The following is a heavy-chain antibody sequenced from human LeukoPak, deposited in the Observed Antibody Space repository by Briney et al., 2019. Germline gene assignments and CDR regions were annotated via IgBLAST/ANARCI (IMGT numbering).Heavy chain of an antibody. CDR2: IYPDDSDT. V-gene: IGHV5-51*01. CDR1: EYSFSTYW. J-gene: IGHJ2*01. Sequence: GESLKISCKGSEYSFSTYWIAWVRQMPGKGLEWMGIIYPDDSDTRYSPSFRGQVTISANKSISTAYLQWSSLKASDTAIYFCTRQALRNGSPFALWGRGTLVTVSS. CDR3: TRQALRNGSPFAL. D-gene: IGHD2-15*01.